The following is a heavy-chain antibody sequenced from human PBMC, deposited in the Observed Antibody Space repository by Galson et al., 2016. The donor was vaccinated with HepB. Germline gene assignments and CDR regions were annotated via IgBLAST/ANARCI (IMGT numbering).Heavy chain of an antibody. CDR3: ATLQYAMDV. J-gene: IGHJ6*02. Sequence: SLRLSCAASGFTFSSYGIHWVRQAPGKGLEWVAVIWYDGSNKYYADSVKGRFTISRDNSKKMLYLQMNSLRVEDTAVYYCATLQYAMDVWGQGTTVTVSS. D-gene: IGHD4-11*01. CDR2: IWYDGSNK. CDR1: GFTFSSYG. V-gene: IGHV3-33*01.